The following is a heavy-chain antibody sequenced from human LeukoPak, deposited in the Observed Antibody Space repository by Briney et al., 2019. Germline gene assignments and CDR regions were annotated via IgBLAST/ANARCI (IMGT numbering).Heavy chain of an antibody. CDR1: GFNFSSYS. J-gene: IGHJ3*02. Sequence: GGSLRLSCAASGFNFSSYSMNWVRQAPGKGLEWVSSISSSSSYIYYADSVKGRFTISRDNAKNSLYLQMNSLRAEDTAVYYCARVTLEVAFDIWGQGTMVTVSS. D-gene: IGHD1-1*01. CDR3: ARVTLEVAFDI. CDR2: ISSSSSYI. V-gene: IGHV3-21*01.